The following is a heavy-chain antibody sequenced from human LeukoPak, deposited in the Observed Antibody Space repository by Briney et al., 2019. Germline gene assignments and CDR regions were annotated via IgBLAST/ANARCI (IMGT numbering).Heavy chain of an antibody. CDR3: AKRMGAYSSGENGSDY. Sequence: PGGSLRLSCAASGFTFSSYAMSWVRQAPGKGLEWVSAISGSGGSTYYADSVKGRFTISRDNSKNTLYLQMNSLRAEDTAVYYCAKRMGAYSSGENGSDYWGQGTLVTVSS. CDR2: ISGSGGST. V-gene: IGHV3-23*01. D-gene: IGHD3-22*01. CDR1: GFTFSSYA. J-gene: IGHJ4*02.